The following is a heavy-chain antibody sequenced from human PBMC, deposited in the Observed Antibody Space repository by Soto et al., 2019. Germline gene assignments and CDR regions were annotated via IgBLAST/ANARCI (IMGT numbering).Heavy chain of an antibody. Sequence: SLKISCQGSGYSFTTHWITWVRQTPGKGLEWMGRIDPSNSYINYSPSFQGHVTISVDRSISTAYLQWSRLEASDNAMYYCARHLRPGLAAGTGGVYYYYYGMDVWGQGTTVTVSS. D-gene: IGHD6-13*01. CDR1: GYSFTTHW. CDR3: ARHLRPGLAAGTGGVYYYYYGMDV. J-gene: IGHJ6*02. V-gene: IGHV5-10-1*01. CDR2: IDPSNSYI.